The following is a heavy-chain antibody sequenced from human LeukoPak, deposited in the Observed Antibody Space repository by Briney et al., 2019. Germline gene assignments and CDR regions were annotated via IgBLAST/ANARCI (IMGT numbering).Heavy chain of an antibody. V-gene: IGHV4-59*01. CDR1: GGSISSYY. CDR3: ARLRYSSYTDY. D-gene: IGHD6-13*01. J-gene: IGHJ4*02. Sequence: PSETLSLTCTASGGSISSYYWSWIRQPPGKGLEWIGYIYYSGSTNYNPSLKSRVTISVDTSKNQFSLKLSSVTAADTAVYYCARLRYSSYTDYWGQGTLVTVSS. CDR2: IYYSGST.